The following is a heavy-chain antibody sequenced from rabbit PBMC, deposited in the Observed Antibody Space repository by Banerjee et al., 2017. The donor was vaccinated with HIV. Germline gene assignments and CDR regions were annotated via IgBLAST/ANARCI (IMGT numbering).Heavy chain of an antibody. V-gene: IGHV1S45*01. Sequence: LVKPERSLPLTCKASGFSFSNKYVMCWVRQAPGKGLEWIACIDAGSTGNTYYVSWAKGRFTISRTSSTTVTLQMTSLTAADTATYFCAREREYTYDDYGDYGMDLWGQGTLVTV. CDR1: GFSFSNKYV. CDR2: IDAGSTGNT. CDR3: AREREYTYDDYGDYGMDL. D-gene: IGHD2-1*01. J-gene: IGHJ6*01.